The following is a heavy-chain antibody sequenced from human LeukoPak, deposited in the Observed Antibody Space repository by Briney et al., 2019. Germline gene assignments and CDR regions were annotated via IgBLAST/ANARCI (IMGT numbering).Heavy chain of an antibody. CDR3: TRVGGSYDGLIDY. CDR2: ISAYNGYT. J-gene: IGHJ4*02. CDR1: GYTFTSYY. Sequence: ASVKVSCKASGYTFTSYYMHWVRQAPGQGLEWMGWISAYNGYTNYEQSLQGRVSMTTDTSARTAYMELRSLRTDDTAMYYCTRVGGSYDGLIDYWGQGTLVTVSS. V-gene: IGHV1-18*04. D-gene: IGHD1-26*01.